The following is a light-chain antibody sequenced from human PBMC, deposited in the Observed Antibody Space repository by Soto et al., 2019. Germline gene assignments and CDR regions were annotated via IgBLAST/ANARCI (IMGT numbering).Light chain of an antibody. J-gene: IGLJ1*01. V-gene: IGLV2-23*02. CDR3: CSSAGAITPHV. CDR2: EVV. Sequence: QSALTQPASVSGSPGQSITISCSGTSSDVLNYNIVSWYQQHPGKAPKLLLYEVVKRPSGISTRFSGSTSANTATLTISGLQAEDEADYYCCSSAGAITPHVFGTGTKVTVL. CDR1: SSDVLNYNI.